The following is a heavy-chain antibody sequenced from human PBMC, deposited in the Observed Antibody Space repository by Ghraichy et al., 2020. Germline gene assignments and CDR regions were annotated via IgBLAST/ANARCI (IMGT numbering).Heavy chain of an antibody. CDR2: ITSSSRSI. CDR1: GFNFGSYN. Sequence: GGSLRLSCVGSGFNFGSYNMNWVRQSPGKDLEWVSYITSSSRSIFYADSVKGRFTISRDNAQNSLYLQMNSLRDEDTAVYYCARASMVVRFYYYDGMDVWGQGTTVTVSS. J-gene: IGHJ6*02. V-gene: IGHV3-48*02. D-gene: IGHD4-23*01. CDR3: ARASMVVRFYYYDGMDV.